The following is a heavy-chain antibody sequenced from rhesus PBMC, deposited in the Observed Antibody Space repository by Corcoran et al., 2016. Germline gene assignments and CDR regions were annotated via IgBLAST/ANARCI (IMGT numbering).Heavy chain of an antibody. CDR1: GGSISSSY. J-gene: IGHJ2*01. V-gene: IGHV4-169*01. D-gene: IGHD4-35*01. CDR3: ARLYGNYWYFDL. Sequence: QLQLQESGPGLVKPSETLSVTCAVSGGSISSSYWSWIRQAPGKGLEWIGYIYGSGSSTNYNPSLKSRVTRSVDTSKNQLSLKLSSVTTADTAVYYCARLYGNYWYFDLWGPGTPITISS. CDR2: IYGSGSST.